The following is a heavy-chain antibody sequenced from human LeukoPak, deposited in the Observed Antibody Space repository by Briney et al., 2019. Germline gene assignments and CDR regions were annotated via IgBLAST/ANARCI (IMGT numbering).Heavy chain of an antibody. CDR2: IYTSGST. Sequence: PSETLSLACTVSGGSLSRYYGSWIRQPAGKGLEWMGRIYTSGSTNYNHSLKRRVTMSVDTSKNQFSLKLSSVTAAATAVYYCVRRAAWWQRLPEVRQFAFWDQGTLVTVSS. J-gene: IGHJ4*02. CDR1: GGSLSRYY. D-gene: IGHD2-15*01. V-gene: IGHV4-4*07. CDR3: VRRAAWWQRLPEVRQFAF.